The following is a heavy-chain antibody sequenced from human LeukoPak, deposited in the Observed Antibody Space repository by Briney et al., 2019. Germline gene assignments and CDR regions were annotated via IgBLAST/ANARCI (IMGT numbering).Heavy chain of an antibody. Sequence: GGSLRLSCAASGFTFSSYAMSWVCQAPGKGLEWVSAISGSGGSTYYADSVKGRFTISRDNSKNTLYLQMYSLRAEDTAVYYCAKDPDGDRFFDYWGQGTLVTVSS. CDR1: GFTFSSYA. V-gene: IGHV3-23*01. CDR2: ISGSGGST. D-gene: IGHD4-17*01. CDR3: AKDPDGDRFFDY. J-gene: IGHJ4*02.